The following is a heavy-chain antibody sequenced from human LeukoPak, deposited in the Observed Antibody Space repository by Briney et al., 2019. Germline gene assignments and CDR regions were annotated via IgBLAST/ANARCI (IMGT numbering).Heavy chain of an antibody. CDR1: GYSFSTYT. D-gene: IGHD6-19*01. Sequence: ASVKVSCKASGYSFSTYTMNWVRQAPGQRLEWMGWINAGYGNTKYSQKFQGRVTMTTDTSTSTAYMELRSLRSDDTAVYYCARQWLEPNYYYYGMDVWGQGTTVTVSS. V-gene: IGHV1-3*01. CDR3: ARQWLEPNYYYYGMDV. CDR2: INAGYGNT. J-gene: IGHJ6*02.